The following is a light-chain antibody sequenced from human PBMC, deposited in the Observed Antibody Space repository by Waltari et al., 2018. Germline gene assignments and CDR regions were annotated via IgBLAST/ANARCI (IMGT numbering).Light chain of an antibody. V-gene: IGLV2-8*01. Sequence: QSALTQPPSASGSPGQSVTISCIGTNNDIGSYNHVSWYHQHPGKAPKFIIFEVYKRPLGVPDLFSGSKAGNTASLTVSGRQAEDEADYYCTSYGGDNNIVIFGGGTKLTVL. J-gene: IGLJ2*01. CDR3: TSYGGDNNIVI. CDR2: EVY. CDR1: NNDIGSYNH.